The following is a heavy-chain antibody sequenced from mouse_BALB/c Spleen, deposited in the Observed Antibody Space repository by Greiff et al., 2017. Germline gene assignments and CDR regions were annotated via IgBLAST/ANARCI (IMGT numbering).Heavy chain of an antibody. CDR1: GYTFTSYW. CDR2: INPSNGRT. Sequence: QVQLQHPGAELVKPGASVKLSCKASGYTFTSYWMHWVKQRPGQGLEWIGEINPSNGRTNYNEKFKSKATLTVDKSSSTAYMQLSSLTSEDSAVYYCARGYGSSNWYFDVWGAGTTVTVSS. D-gene: IGHD1-1*01. J-gene: IGHJ1*01. CDR3: ARGYGSSNWYFDV. V-gene: IGHV1S81*02.